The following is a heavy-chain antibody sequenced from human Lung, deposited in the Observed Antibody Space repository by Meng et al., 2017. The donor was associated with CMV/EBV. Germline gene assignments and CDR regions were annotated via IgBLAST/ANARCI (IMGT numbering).Heavy chain of an antibody. J-gene: IGHJ6*02. CDR3: ARVLLDVRGWYYEGMDV. D-gene: IGHD3-16*01. CDR2: ISASYAV. V-gene: IGHV3-11*01. CDR1: GFRFSDYY. Sequence: GGSXRLXCAASGFRFSDYYMTWIRQAPGKGLEWIAYISASYAVDYADSLKGRFTISRDNAKNSLHLQMNSLRVEDTAVYYCARVLLDVRGWYYEGMDVWGQGXTVTVSS.